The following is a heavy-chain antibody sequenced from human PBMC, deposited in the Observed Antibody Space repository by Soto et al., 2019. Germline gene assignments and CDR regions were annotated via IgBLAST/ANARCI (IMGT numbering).Heavy chain of an antibody. CDR1: GGSISSYYW. CDR3: AHKAQPPRTTLAGLWFYDF. J-gene: IGHJ4*02. CDR2: IYWDDDK. D-gene: IGHD6-19*01. Sequence: TLSLTCTVSGGSISSYYWSWIRQPPGKALEWLALIYWDDDKRYNPSLKNRVTITNDTSKNQVVLTMTNMDPVDTAKYYCAHKAQPPRTTLAGLWFYDFWGQGTLVTVSS. V-gene: IGHV2-5*08.